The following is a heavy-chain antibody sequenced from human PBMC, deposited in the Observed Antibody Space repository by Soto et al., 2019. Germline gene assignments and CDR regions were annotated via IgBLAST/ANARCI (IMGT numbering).Heavy chain of an antibody. CDR2: IYYSGST. CDR1: GGSIISYY. J-gene: IGHJ4*02. D-gene: IGHD3-10*01. Sequence: SDTLSLTCTVSGGSIISYYWSWILQPPWKGLEWIGYIYYSGSTNYNPSLKSRVTISVDTSKNQFSLKLSSVTAADTAVYYCARFPSTERGRDYWGQGTLVTVSS. V-gene: IGHV4-59*01. CDR3: ARFPSTERGRDY.